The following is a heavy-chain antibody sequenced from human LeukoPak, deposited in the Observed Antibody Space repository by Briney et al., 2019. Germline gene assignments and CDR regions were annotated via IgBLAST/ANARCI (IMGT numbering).Heavy chain of an antibody. J-gene: IGHJ4*02. D-gene: IGHD1-7*01. CDR2: ISYDGSNK. V-gene: IGHV3-30*18. Sequence: PGGSLRLSCAASGFTFSSYGIHWVRQAPGKGLEWVAVISYDGSNKYYADSLKGRFTISRDNSKNTLYLQMNSLRAEDTAVYYCAKAPHSELLLIVLWGERTVVSVSS. CDR3: AKAPHSELLLIVL. CDR1: GFTFSSYG.